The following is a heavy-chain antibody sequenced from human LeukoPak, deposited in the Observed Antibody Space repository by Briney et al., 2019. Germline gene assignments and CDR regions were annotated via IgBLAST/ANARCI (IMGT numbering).Heavy chain of an antibody. CDR3: AREAGGVATMRSIDY. J-gene: IGHJ4*02. Sequence: GGSLRLSCAASGFTFSSYSMNWVRQAPGKGLEWVSSISSSSSYIYYADSVKGRFTISRDNAKNSLFLQMNSLRAEDTAVYYCAREAGGVATMRSIDYWGQGTLVTVSS. CDR1: GFTFSSYS. D-gene: IGHD5-12*01. V-gene: IGHV3-21*01. CDR2: ISSSSSYI.